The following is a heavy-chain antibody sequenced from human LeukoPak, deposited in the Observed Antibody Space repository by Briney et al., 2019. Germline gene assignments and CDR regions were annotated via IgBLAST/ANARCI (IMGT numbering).Heavy chain of an antibody. CDR2: IYYSGST. J-gene: IGHJ5*02. V-gene: IGHV4-39*01. D-gene: IGHD4-17*01. Sequence: EPSETLSLTCTVSGGSISSSSYYWGWIRQPPGKGLEWIGSIYYSGSTYYNPSLKSRVTISVDTSKNQFSLKLSSVTAADTAVYYRARSDYATSDLGCWFDPWGQGTLVTVSS. CDR3: ARSDYATSDLGCWFDP. CDR1: GGSISSSSYY.